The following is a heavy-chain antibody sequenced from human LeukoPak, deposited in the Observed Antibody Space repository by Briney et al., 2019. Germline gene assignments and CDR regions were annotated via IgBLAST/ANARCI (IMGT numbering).Heavy chain of an antibody. D-gene: IGHD6-13*01. J-gene: IGHJ5*02. CDR1: GGSISSYH. V-gene: IGHV4-59*12. CDR3: ARDSGDSSSWYWFDP. CDR2: IYHSGST. Sequence: SETLSLTCTVSGGSISSYHWSWIRQPPGKGLEWIGYIYHSGSTYYNPSLKSRVTISVDRSKNQFSLKLSSVTAADTAVYYCARDSGDSSSWYWFDPWGQGTLVTVSS.